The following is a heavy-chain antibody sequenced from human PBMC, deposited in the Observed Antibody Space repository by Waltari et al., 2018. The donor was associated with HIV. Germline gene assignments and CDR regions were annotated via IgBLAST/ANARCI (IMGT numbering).Heavy chain of an antibody. CDR2: ISGRCSTI. CDR1: RFTFSNYE. D-gene: IGHD2-21*02. Sequence: EVHLVESGGGAVQPGGSLRLSCVASRFTFSNYEMNWVRQAPGKALEWISYISGRCSTIYYSDSVEGRFTSSRDNAKNALYLRMNYLTAEDTAIYYCARDGHHGVTKRGNAFDLWGQGTMVTVSP. V-gene: IGHV3-48*03. J-gene: IGHJ3*01. CDR3: ARDGHHGVTKRGNAFDL.